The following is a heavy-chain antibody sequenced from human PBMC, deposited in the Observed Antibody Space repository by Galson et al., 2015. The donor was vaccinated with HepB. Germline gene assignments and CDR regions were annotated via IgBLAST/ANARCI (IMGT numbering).Heavy chain of an antibody. J-gene: IGHJ6*03. CDR1: GYTFTSYG. CDR2: ISAYNGNT. D-gene: IGHD6-13*01. V-gene: IGHV1-18*01. CDR3: ARDSSSWHYYYYMDV. Sequence: SVKVSCKASGYTFTSYGISWVRQAPGQGLEWMGWISAYNGNTNYAQKLQGRVTMTTDTSTSTAYMELRSLRSDDTAVYYCARDSSSWHYYYYMDVWGKGTTGTVSS.